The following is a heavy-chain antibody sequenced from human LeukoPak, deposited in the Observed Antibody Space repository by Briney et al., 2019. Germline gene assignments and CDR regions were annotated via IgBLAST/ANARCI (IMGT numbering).Heavy chain of an antibody. V-gene: IGHV1-2*02. J-gene: IGHJ1*01. CDR1: GYTFTGYY. CDR2: INPISGGT. D-gene: IGHD1-20*01. Sequence: ASVKVSCKASGYTFTGYYMHWVRQAPGQGLEWTGWINPISGGTNFAQIFQGRVTMTRDTSISTAYMELSRLRSDDTAVYYCAGFTRYNWKYFQHWGQGTLVTVSS. CDR3: AGFTRYNWKYFQH.